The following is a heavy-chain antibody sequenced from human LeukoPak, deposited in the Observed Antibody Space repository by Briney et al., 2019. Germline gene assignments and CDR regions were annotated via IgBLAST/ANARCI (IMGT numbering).Heavy chain of an antibody. Sequence: PGRSLGLSCAASGFTFTDYYMSWIRQAPGKGLEWVLYISSSGSTIYYADSVTGRFTISRDNAKNSLYLQMNSLRAEDTAVYYCASGPPSRALDYWGQGTLVTVSS. CDR2: ISSSGSTI. D-gene: IGHD6-13*01. V-gene: IGHV3-11*01. CDR1: GFTFTDYY. J-gene: IGHJ4*02. CDR3: ASGPPSRALDY.